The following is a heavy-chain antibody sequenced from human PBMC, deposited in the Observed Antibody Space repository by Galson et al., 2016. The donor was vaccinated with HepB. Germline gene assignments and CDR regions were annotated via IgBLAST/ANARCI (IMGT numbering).Heavy chain of an antibody. Sequence: SLRLSCAASGFSFSSHWMHWVRQAPGRGLVWASRIYDDGSRTNYADSVKGRFTISRDNAKNTAYLQVNSLRAEDTAVYYCARGHSSGYYLDVWGQGTTVTVSS. CDR2: IYDDGSRT. D-gene: IGHD3-22*01. J-gene: IGHJ6*02. CDR3: ARGHSSGYYLDV. CDR1: GFSFSSHW. V-gene: IGHV3-74*01.